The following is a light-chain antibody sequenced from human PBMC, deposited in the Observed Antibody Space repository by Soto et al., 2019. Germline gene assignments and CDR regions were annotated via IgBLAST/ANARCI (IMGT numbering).Light chain of an antibody. CDR3: SSYTSTNTWV. J-gene: IGLJ3*02. CDR1: SSDVGGYNY. V-gene: IGLV2-14*01. Sequence: QSAPTQPASVSGSPGQSITISCTGTSSDVGGYNYVSWYQQHPGKAPKFLIYEVSNRPSGVSNRFSGSKSGNTASLTISGLQAEDEADYYCSSYTSTNTWVFGGGTKLTVL. CDR2: EVS.